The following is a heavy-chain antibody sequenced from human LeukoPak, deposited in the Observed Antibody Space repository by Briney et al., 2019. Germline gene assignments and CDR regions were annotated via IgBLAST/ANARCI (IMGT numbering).Heavy chain of an antibody. CDR3: ARLANYDILTGYINWFDP. Sequence: SETLSLTCTVSGGSISSSSYYWGWIRQPPGKGLEWIGSIYYSGSTYYNPSLKSRVTISVDTSKNQFSLKLSSVTAADTAVYYCARLANYDILTGYINWFDPWGQGTLVTVSS. D-gene: IGHD3-9*01. V-gene: IGHV4-39*01. CDR2: IYYSGST. J-gene: IGHJ5*02. CDR1: GGSISSSSYY.